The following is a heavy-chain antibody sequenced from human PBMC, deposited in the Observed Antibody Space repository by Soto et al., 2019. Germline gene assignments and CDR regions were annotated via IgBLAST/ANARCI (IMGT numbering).Heavy chain of an antibody. J-gene: IGHJ6*02. CDR3: ARRGYCTTGVCYYGMDV. CDR2: IYHSGST. CDR1: GGSISSSNW. V-gene: IGHV4-4*02. D-gene: IGHD2-8*01. Sequence: QVQLQESGPGLVKPSGTLSLTCAVSGGSISSSNWWSWVRQPPGKGLEWIGEIYHSGSTNYNPSLKSRVPISGEKSKHQFSLKLSSVTAADTAVYYCARRGYCTTGVCYYGMDVWGQGTTVTVSS.